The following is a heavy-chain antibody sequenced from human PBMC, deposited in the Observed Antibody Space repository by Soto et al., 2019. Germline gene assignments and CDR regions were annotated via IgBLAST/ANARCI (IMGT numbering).Heavy chain of an antibody. J-gene: IGHJ6*02. D-gene: IGHD3-16*02. V-gene: IGHV4-4*02. CDR2: IYHSGST. CDR3: AREGGYRPQTLYYYYYYGMDV. CDR1: GGSISSSNW. Sequence: SETLSLTCAVSGGSISSSNWWSWVRQPPGKGLEWIGEIYHSGSTNYNPSLKSRVTISVDKSKNQFSLKLSSVTAADTAVYYCAREGGYRPQTLYYYYYYGMDVWGQWTTVTVSS.